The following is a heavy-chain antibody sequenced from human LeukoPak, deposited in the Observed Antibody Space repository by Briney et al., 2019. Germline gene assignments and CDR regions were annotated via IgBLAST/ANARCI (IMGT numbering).Heavy chain of an antibody. J-gene: IGHJ4*02. D-gene: IGHD2-2*01. Sequence: SVKVSCKASGGTFSSYAISWVRQAPGQGLEWMGGIIPILGTANYAQKFQRRVTITADESTSTAYMELSSLRSEDTAVYYCARPYCSSTSCSNYFDYWGQGTLVTVSS. CDR1: GGTFSSYA. CDR2: IIPILGTA. V-gene: IGHV1-69*13. CDR3: ARPYCSSTSCSNYFDY.